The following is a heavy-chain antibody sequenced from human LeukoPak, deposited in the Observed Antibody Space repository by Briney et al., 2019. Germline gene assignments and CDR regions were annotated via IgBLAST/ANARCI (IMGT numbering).Heavy chain of an antibody. Sequence: PGGSLRLSCAASGFTFSSYAMSWVRQAPGKGLEWVSSISGSSDYIYYADSVKGRFTISRDNAKNSLYLQMNTLRAEDTAVYYCARDSLVGARAPGGMDVWGQGTTVTVSS. V-gene: IGHV3-21*01. J-gene: IGHJ6*02. CDR3: ARDSLVGARAPGGMDV. CDR1: GFTFSSYA. CDR2: ISGSSDYI. D-gene: IGHD1-26*01.